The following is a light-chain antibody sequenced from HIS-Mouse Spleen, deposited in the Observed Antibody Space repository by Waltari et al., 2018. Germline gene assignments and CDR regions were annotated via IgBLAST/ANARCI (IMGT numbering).Light chain of an antibody. CDR2: DAS. CDR3: QQRSNWPGIT. V-gene: IGKV3-11*01. J-gene: IGKJ3*01. CDR1: QSISSY. Sequence: EIVLTQSAATLSSSPGVRATLSCRASQSISSYLAWYQQKPGQAPRLLIYDASNRATGIPARFSGSVSGTDFTLTISSLGPEDFAVYYCQQRSNWPGITFGPGTKVDIK.